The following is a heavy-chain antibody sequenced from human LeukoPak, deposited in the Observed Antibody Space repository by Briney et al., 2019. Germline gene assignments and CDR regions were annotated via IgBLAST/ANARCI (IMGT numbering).Heavy chain of an antibody. V-gene: IGHV3-11*06. Sequence: RGSPRLSSAASGFTPREYYMSSIPQAPEKGLERVSYISSSRRYTKYAESVKGRFTISRDNAKTSLYLQMNSLRAEDTAVYYCARDTPMARGVYDYWGEGAL. CDR3: ARDTPMARGVYDY. CDR2: ISSSRRYT. CDR1: GFTPREYY. D-gene: IGHD3-10*01. J-gene: IGHJ4*02.